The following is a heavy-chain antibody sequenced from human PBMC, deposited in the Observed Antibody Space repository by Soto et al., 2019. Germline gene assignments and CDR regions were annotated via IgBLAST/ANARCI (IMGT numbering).Heavy chain of an antibody. Sequence: SETLSLTCTVSGGSISSSSYYWGWIRQPPGKGLEWIGSIYYSGSTYYNPSLKSRVTISVDTSKNQFSLKLSSVTAADTAVYYCARVGYSSSWYPWFDPWGQGTLVTVSS. D-gene: IGHD6-13*01. CDR2: IYYSGST. CDR3: ARVGYSSSWYPWFDP. CDR1: GGSISSSSYY. J-gene: IGHJ5*02. V-gene: IGHV4-39*01.